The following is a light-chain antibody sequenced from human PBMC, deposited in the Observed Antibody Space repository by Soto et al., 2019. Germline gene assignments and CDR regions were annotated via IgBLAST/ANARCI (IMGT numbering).Light chain of an antibody. CDR3: QQYGSSGT. Sequence: EIGLSQSPCTLSLSTGERATLSCRASQSVSNNYLACYQQNPGHAPRLLIYGASNRATGIPDRFSGSGSGTDFTLTISRLEPEDFAVYYCQQYGSSGTFGQGTKVDIK. CDR1: QSVSNNY. CDR2: GAS. V-gene: IGKV3-20*01. J-gene: IGKJ1*01.